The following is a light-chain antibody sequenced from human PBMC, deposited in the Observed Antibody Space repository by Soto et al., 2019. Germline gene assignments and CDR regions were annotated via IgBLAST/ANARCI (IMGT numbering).Light chain of an antibody. J-gene: IGKJ1*01. CDR1: QSISSW. Sequence: DIQMTQSPSTLSASVGDRVTITCRASQSISSWLAWYQQQPGKAPKLLIYKASSLESGVPSRFSGSGAGTEFTLTISSLQPDDFATYYCQQYNSYWTFGQGTKVVIK. CDR3: QQYNSYWT. CDR2: KAS. V-gene: IGKV1-5*03.